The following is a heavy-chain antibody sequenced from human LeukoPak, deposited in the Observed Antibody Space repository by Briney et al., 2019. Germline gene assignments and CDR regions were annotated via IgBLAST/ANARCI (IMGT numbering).Heavy chain of an antibody. D-gene: IGHD6-19*01. CDR1: GDSISSYY. CDR2: IYTSGNT. CDR3: ARVSSGRTNFDY. J-gene: IGHJ4*02. Sequence: SETLSLTCTVSGDSISSYYWSWIRQPAGKGLEWIGRIYTSGNTNYNPSLKSRVTISVDKSKNQFSLKLSSVTAADTAVYYCARVSSGRTNFDYWGQGTLVTDSS. V-gene: IGHV4-4*07.